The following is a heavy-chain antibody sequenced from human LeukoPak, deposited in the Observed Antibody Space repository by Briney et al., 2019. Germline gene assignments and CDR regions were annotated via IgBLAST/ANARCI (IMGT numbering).Heavy chain of an antibody. J-gene: IGHJ5*02. CDR3: AKAPYCGNPYSWFDP. V-gene: IGHV3-30*18. D-gene: IGHD4-23*01. CDR1: GFTFSSYG. Sequence: GRSLRLSCAASGFTFSSYGMHWVGKAPGKGLEWVAVISYDGSNKYYADSMKGRFTISRENSKNTLYLQMNSLRAEDTAVYYCAKAPYCGNPYSWFDPWGQGTLVTVSS. CDR2: ISYDGSNK.